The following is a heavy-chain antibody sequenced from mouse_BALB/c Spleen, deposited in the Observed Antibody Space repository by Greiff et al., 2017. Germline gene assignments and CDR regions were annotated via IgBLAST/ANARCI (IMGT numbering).Heavy chain of an antibody. D-gene: IGHD2-13*01. Sequence: VQLQQSGTVLARPGASVTMSCKASGYTFTSYWMHWVKQRPGQGLEWIGAIYPGNSDTSYNQKFKGKAKLTAVTSTSTAYMELSSLTNEDSAVYYCTRRTDSWFAYWGQGTLVTVSA. CDR2: IYPGNSDT. J-gene: IGHJ3*01. V-gene: IGHV1-5*01. CDR1: GYTFTSYW. CDR3: TRRTDSWFAY.